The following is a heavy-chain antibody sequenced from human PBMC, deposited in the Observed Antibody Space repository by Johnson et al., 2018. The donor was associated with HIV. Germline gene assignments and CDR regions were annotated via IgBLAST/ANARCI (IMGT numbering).Heavy chain of an antibody. CDR1: GFTFSKYG. V-gene: IGHV3-33*06. Sequence: QVQLVESGGGVVQPGRSLRLSCAASGFTFSKYGMHWVRQAPGKGLEWVAVIWYDGSNKYYADSVKGRFTIFRDNSKNTLYLQMNSLRAEDTAVYYCAKSLPGYDAFDIWGQGTMVTVSS. CDR3: AKSLPGYDAFDI. CDR2: IWYDGSNK. D-gene: IGHD5-12*01. J-gene: IGHJ3*02.